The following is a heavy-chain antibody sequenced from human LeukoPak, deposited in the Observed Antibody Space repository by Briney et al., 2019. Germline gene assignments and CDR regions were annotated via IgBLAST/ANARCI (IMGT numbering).Heavy chain of an antibody. J-gene: IGHJ4*02. CDR3: RKWVRGVISTDY. Sequence: ASVKVSCKASGYNFSDYYLHWVRQAPGQGLEWMGWISPYSNGTKSAQKFQGRVTMTRDTSTSTAYMELNRLTSDDTAMYCVRKWVRGVISTDYWGQGTLVTVSS. CDR2: ISPYSNGT. V-gene: IGHV1-2*02. CDR1: GYNFSDYY. D-gene: IGHD3-10*01.